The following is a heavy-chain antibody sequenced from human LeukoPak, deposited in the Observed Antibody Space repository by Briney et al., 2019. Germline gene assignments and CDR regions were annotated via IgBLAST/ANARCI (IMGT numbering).Heavy chain of an antibody. V-gene: IGHV3-23*01. CDR3: ARAPRGPTGYDSSARDTFDY. CDR1: GFTFSSYG. J-gene: IGHJ4*02. Sequence: QAGGSLRLSCAASGFTFSSYGMSGVRQARGKGLEWGSAISGSGGSTYYADSVKGRFTISREKSKNTLYLQMTSLRPEATATYYCARAPRGPTGYDSSARDTFDYWGQGTLVIVSS. CDR2: ISGSGGST. D-gene: IGHD3-22*01.